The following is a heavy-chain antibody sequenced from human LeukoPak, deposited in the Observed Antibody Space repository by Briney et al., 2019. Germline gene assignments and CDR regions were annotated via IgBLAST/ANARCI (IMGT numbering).Heavy chain of an antibody. J-gene: IGHJ6*03. CDR2: IYYSGST. D-gene: IGHD2-15*01. Sequence: NPSETLSLTCTVSGGSISSSSYYWGWIRQPPGKGLEWIGSIYYSGSTYYNPSLKSRVTISVDTSKNQFSLKLSSVTAADTAVYYCARQISYYYYYMDVWGKGTTVTVSS. CDR3: ARQISYYYYYMDV. CDR1: GGSISSSSYY. V-gene: IGHV4-39*01.